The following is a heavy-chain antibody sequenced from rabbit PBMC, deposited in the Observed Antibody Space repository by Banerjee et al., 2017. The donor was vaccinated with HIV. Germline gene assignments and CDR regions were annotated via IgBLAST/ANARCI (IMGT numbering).Heavy chain of an antibody. CDR2: IYTGDAST. D-gene: IGHD6-1*01. V-gene: IGHV1S40*01. CDR1: GFSFSSSYW. CDR3: ARSYADYGYPYYFNL. J-gene: IGHJ4*01. Sequence: QSLEESRGDLVKPGASLTLTCTASGFSFSSSYWMSWVRQAPGKGLEWIACIYTGDASTYYASWAKGRFTISTTSSTTVTLQMTSLTAADTATYFCARSYADYGYPYYFNLWGPGTLVTVS.